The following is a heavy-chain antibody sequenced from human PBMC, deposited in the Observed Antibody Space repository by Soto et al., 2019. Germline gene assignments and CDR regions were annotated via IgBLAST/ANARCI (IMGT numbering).Heavy chain of an antibody. CDR3: ARDSSNAVWSGYHPDLDH. Sequence: PGGSLRLSCAASGFTFSSYAMHWVRQAPGKGLEWVAVISYDGGNKYYPDSVKGRFIISRDNFKRTLYLQLNSLRPEDTAMYYCARDSSNAVWSGYHPDLDHWGQGTLVTVSS. V-gene: IGHV3-30-3*01. CDR2: ISYDGGNK. D-gene: IGHD3-3*01. CDR1: GFTFSSYA. J-gene: IGHJ4*02.